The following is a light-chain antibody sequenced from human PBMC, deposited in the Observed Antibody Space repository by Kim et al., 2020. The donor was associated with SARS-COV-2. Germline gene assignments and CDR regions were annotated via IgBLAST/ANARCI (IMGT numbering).Light chain of an antibody. V-gene: IGLV3-19*01. CDR2: GKN. CDR3: NSRDSSGNHVV. Sequence: ALGHTVRSTSSEDSLRSYYASWYQQTPGQAHVLVIYGKNRRPSGIQGRFSGKSSGKAASLTIAGARAEDGDDYCCNSRDSSGNHVVFGGGTQLTVL. J-gene: IGLJ2*01. CDR1: SLRSYY.